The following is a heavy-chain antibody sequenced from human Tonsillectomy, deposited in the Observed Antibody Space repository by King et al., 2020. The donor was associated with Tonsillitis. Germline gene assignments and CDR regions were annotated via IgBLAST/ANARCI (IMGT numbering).Heavy chain of an antibody. CDR1: GYKFATYW. V-gene: IGHV5-51*01. CDR2: IYPDDSDA. D-gene: IGHD2-21*02. Sequence: QLVQSGPEEKKTGDSLRISCQGSGYKFATYWIGWVRQMPGKGLEWMGFIYPDDSDAKYNPSFQGLVSISADKYVSTAYLQLSNLKASDTAMYYCARLIGWDRPCRDCGGIDFWGQGTLVSVSS. CDR3: ARLIGWDRPCRDCGGIDF. J-gene: IGHJ4*02.